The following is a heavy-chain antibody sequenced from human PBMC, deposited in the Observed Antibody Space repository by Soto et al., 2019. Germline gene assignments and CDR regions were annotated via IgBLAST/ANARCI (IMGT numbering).Heavy chain of an antibody. CDR2: INHSGST. D-gene: IGHD5-12*01. CDR3: ARGSERRDGYNCVYYFDY. V-gene: IGHV4-34*01. CDR1: GGSFSGYY. Sequence: QVQLQQWGAGLLKPSETLSLTCAVYGGSFSGYYWSWIRQPPGKGLEWIGEINHSGSTNYNPSLKSRVTISVDTSKNQFSLKLSSVTAADTAVYYCARGSERRDGYNCVYYFDYWGQGTLVTVSS. J-gene: IGHJ4*02.